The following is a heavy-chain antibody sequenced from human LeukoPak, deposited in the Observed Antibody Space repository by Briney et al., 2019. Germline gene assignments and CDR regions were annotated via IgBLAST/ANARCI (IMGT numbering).Heavy chain of an antibody. Sequence: GGSLRLSCAASGFTFSSYAMRWVRQAPGKGLEWVSVIYSGDSTYYADSVKGRFTISRDTSNNTLSLQMNSLRAEATAVYYCARGEHDYRGFDIWGQGTMVTVSS. CDR3: ARGEHDYRGFDI. V-gene: IGHV3-66*01. D-gene: IGHD4-23*01. J-gene: IGHJ3*02. CDR1: GFTFSSYA. CDR2: IYSGDST.